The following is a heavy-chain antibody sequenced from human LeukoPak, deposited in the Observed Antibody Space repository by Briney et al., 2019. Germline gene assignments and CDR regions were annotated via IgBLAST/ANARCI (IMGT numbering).Heavy chain of an antibody. Sequence: GGSLRLSCAASGFTFSSYWMNWVRQPPGKGLEWVANIKQDGSEKYYVDSVKGRFTISRDNAKSSLFLQMNSLRAEDTAVYYCAREFSNWKVWPHVFDIWGQGTMVTVSS. CDR2: IKQDGSEK. V-gene: IGHV3-7*01. CDR1: GFTFSSYW. CDR3: AREFSNWKVWPHVFDI. J-gene: IGHJ3*02. D-gene: IGHD1-1*01.